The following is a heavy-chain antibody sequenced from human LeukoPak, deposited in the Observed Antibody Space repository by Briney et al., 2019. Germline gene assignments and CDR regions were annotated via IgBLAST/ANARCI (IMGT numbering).Heavy chain of an antibody. CDR2: INSNSADT. CDR3: ARDVGEYCSSTSCYASDY. CDR1: GYSFIDYY. J-gene: IGHJ4*02. V-gene: IGHV1-2*02. D-gene: IGHD2-2*01. Sequence: ASVKVSCKTSGYSFIDYYIHWVRQAPGQGLEWMGWINSNSADTNYAQNFQGRVTMTRDTSISTAYMELSRLRSDDTALYYCARDVGEYCSSTSCYASDYWGQGTLVTVSS.